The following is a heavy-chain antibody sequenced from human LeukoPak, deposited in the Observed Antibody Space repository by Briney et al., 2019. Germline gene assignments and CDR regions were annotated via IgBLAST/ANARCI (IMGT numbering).Heavy chain of an antibody. J-gene: IGHJ4*02. D-gene: IGHD3-22*01. CDR2: ITGSGGTT. V-gene: IGHV3-23*01. Sequence: TGGSLRLSCAASGFTFSSYAMSWVRQAPGKGLGWVSAITGSGGTTYYSDSVKGQFTISRDNSKNTLYLQMNSLRAEDTAVYYCARRYYDSSGYGFDYWGQGTLVTVSS. CDR3: ARRYYDSSGYGFDY. CDR1: GFTFSSYA.